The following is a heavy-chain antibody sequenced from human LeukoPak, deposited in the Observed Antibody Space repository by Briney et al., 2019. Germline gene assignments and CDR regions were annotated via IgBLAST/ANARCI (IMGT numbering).Heavy chain of an antibody. CDR1: GGTFSSYT. CDR3: AGGRVGATHDY. V-gene: IGHV1-69*13. J-gene: IGHJ4*02. D-gene: IGHD1-26*01. Sequence: SVKVSCKASGGTFSSYTISWVRQAPGQGLEWMGGIIPIFGTANYAQKFQGRVTITADESTSTAYMELSSLRSEDTAVYYCAGGRVGATHDYWGQGTLVTVSS. CDR2: IIPIFGTA.